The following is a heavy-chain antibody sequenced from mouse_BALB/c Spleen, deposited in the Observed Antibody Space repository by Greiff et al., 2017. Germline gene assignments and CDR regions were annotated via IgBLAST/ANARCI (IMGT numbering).Heavy chain of an antibody. CDR1: GYAFSSYW. J-gene: IGHJ4*01. CDR2: IYPGDGDT. V-gene: IGHV1-80*01. Sequence: VQLVESGAELVRPGSSVKISCKASGYAFSSYWMNWVKQRPGQGLEWIGQIYPGDGDTNYNGKFKGKATLTADKSSSTAYMQLSSLTSEDSAVYFCAKTDRYDGDYYAMDYWGQGTSVTVSS. CDR3: AKTDRYDGDYYAMDY. D-gene: IGHD2-14*01.